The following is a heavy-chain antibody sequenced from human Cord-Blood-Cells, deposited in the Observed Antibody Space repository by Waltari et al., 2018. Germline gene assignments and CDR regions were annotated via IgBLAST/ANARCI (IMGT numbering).Heavy chain of an antibody. CDR2: ISGSGGST. CDR1: GFAFSSYA. J-gene: IGHJ4*02. Sequence: EVQLLESGGGLVQPGGSLRLSCAASGFAFSSYAMSWVRQAPGQGLEWVSGISGSGGSTYYGVAVMGRLTISRDKYKNTLYLHMNSLRADDTAVYYCAKDHPQLARGLEQWLVLPYYFDYWGPGTLVTVS. D-gene: IGHD6-19*01. CDR3: AKDHPQLARGLEQWLVLPYYFDY. V-gene: IGHV3-23*01.